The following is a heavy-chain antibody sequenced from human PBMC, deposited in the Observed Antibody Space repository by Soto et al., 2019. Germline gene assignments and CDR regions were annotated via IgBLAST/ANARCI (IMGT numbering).Heavy chain of an antibody. D-gene: IGHD3-22*01. Sequence: GESLKISCKGSGYSFAGYWITWVRQKPGKGLEWMGRIDPSDSQTYYSPSFRGHVTISVTKSTTTVFLQWSSLRASDAAMYYCARQIYDSDTGPNFQYYFDSWGQGTPVTVSS. J-gene: IGHJ4*02. CDR3: ARQIYDSDTGPNFQYYFDS. CDR1: GYSFAGYW. CDR2: IDPSDSQT. V-gene: IGHV5-10-1*01.